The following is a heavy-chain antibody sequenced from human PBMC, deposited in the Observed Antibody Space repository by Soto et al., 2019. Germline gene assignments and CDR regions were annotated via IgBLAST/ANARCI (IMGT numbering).Heavy chain of an antibody. V-gene: IGHV3-33*01. CDR1: GFTFSSYG. CDR2: IWYDGSNK. CDR3: ASEGHWNDVLPLVDY. D-gene: IGHD1-1*01. Sequence: GGSLRLSCAASGFTFSSYGMHWVRQAPGKGLEWVAVIWYDGSNKYYADSVKGRFTISRDNSKNTLYLQMNSLRAEDTAVYYCASEGHWNDVLPLVDYWGQGTLVTVSS. J-gene: IGHJ4*02.